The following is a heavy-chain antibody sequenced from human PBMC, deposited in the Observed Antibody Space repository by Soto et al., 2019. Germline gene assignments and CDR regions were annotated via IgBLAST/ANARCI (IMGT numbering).Heavy chain of an antibody. CDR2: IHYSGST. V-gene: IGHV4-59*01. J-gene: IGHJ5*02. CDR1: GDAISSYY. CDR3: ARVPSAYDPNWFDP. D-gene: IGHD5-12*01. Sequence: QVQLQESGPGLVKSSETLSLTCTVSGDAISSYYWSWIRQPPGKGLEWIGHIHYSGSTNYSPSLKSRVTISLDTSKNQFSLNLSSVTAADTAVYYCARVPSAYDPNWFDPWGQGTLVTVSS.